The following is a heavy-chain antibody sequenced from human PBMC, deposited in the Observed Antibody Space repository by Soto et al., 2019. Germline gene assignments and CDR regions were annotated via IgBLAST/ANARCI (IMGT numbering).Heavy chain of an antibody. J-gene: IGHJ4*02. CDR3: AKDINSAILTGTPDFDY. CDR1: GFTFGDYA. V-gene: IGHV3-9*01. D-gene: IGHD3-9*01. Sequence: GGSLRLSCAASGFTFGDYAMHWVRQAPGKGLEWVSGISWNSGSIGYADSVKGRFTISRDNAKNSLYLQMNSLRAEDTALYYCAKDINSAILTGTPDFDYWGQGTLVTVSS. CDR2: ISWNSGSI.